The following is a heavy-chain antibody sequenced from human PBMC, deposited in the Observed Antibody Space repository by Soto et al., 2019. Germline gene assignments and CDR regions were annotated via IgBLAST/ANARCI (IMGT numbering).Heavy chain of an antibody. CDR2: IYYSGST. CDR3: ARRYGSFFDI. Sequence: TLSRTYEGCGGTESSDRYYWSWIRQPPGKGLEWIGYIYYSGSTNYNPSLKSRVTISVDTSKNQFSLKLSSVTAADTAVYYCARRYGSFFDIWGQGTMVTVSS. D-gene: IGHD3-10*01. J-gene: IGHJ3*02. V-gene: IGHV4-61*01. CDR1: GGTESSDRYY.